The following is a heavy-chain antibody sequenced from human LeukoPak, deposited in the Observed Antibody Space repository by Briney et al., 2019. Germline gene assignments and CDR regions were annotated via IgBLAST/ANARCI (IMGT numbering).Heavy chain of an antibody. J-gene: IGHJ4*02. V-gene: IGHV3-23*01. CDR3: ARGAGYNYPYYFDY. CDR2: ISDSGGST. Sequence: GGSLRLSCAASGFTFSSYAMSWVRQAPGKGLEWVSGISDSGGSTYYADSVKGRFTISRDNSKNTLYLQMNSLRVEDTAVYYCARGAGYNYPYYFDYWGQGTLVTVSS. CDR1: GFTFSSYA. D-gene: IGHD5-24*01.